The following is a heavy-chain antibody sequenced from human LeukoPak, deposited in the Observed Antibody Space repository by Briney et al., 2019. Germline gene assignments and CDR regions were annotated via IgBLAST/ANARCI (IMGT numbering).Heavy chain of an antibody. V-gene: IGHV4-59*03. D-gene: IGHD3-16*02. CDR2: IYYDGTT. Sequence: PSETLSLTCAVYGGSFSGYYWSWIRQPPGKGLEWIGYIYYDGTTHYNPSLKSRVTISVDTSENQFSLKLNSVTAADTAVYYCAKNRESYFDLWGRGTLVTVSS. CDR1: GGSFSGYY. CDR3: AKNRESYFDL. J-gene: IGHJ2*01.